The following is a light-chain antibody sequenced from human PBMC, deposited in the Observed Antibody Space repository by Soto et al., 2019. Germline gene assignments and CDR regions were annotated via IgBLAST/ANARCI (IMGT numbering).Light chain of an antibody. J-gene: IGKJ1*01. CDR3: QQYDKWPRT. CDR2: DTF. CDR1: QSVSNN. V-gene: IGKV3D-15*01. Sequence: IVFTQSPGTLSLSPGERATLSCRASQSVSNNYLAWYQQKPGQAPRLLIYDTFNRATGIPARFSGSGSGTEFTLTISNLQSEDFAVYHCQQYDKWPRTFGQGTKVDIK.